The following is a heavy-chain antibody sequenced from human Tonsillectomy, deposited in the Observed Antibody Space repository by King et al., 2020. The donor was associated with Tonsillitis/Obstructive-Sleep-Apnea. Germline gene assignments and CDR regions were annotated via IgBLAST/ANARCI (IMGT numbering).Heavy chain of an antibody. CDR1: GYRFINHW. CDR2: IYPGDSDT. CDR3: ARSPSYSGYDYHYFDN. D-gene: IGHD5-12*01. V-gene: IGHV5-51*01. J-gene: IGHJ4*02. Sequence: QLVRSGAEVKKPGESLKISCKGSGYRFINHWIGWVRQLPGKGLEWMGIIYPGDSDTIYSPSFQGQVTISADKSSSTAYLQWSSLRASDTAMYYCARSPSYSGYDYHYFDNWGQGTLVTVSS.